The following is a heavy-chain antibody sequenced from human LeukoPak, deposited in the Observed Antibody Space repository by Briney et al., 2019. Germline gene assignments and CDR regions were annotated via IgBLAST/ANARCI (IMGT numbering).Heavy chain of an antibody. J-gene: IGHJ4*02. V-gene: IGHV5-51*01. CDR3: ARRAYEALRFDY. Sequence: GESLKISCKGSGYSFTNYWIGWVRQMPGKGLEWMGIIYPDDSDTRYSPSFQGQVTISADKSITTAYLQWSSLKASDTAIFYCARRAYEALRFDYWGQGTLVTVSS. CDR2: IYPDDSDT. CDR1: GYSFTNYW. D-gene: IGHD5-12*01.